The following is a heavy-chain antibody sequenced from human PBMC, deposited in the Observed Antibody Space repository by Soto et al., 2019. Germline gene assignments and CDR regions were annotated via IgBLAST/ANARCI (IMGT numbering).Heavy chain of an antibody. CDR3: ARGRTEFLVSTTDY. J-gene: IGHJ4*02. CDR2: IKQDGSDK. CDR1: GFTFSSHW. D-gene: IGHD5-12*01. Sequence: PGGSLRLSCAASGFTFSSHWMSWVRQAPGKGLEWVANIKQDGSDKYYVDSVKGRFTISRDNAKNSLYLQMNSLRGEDTAVYYCARGRTEFLVSTTDYWGQGTLVTVSS. V-gene: IGHV3-7*04.